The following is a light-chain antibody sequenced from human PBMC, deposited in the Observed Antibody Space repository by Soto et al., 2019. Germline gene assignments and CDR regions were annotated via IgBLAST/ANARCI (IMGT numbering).Light chain of an antibody. CDR1: SSDVGGYNY. CDR3: SSYTSSSTLHV. V-gene: IGLV2-14*01. J-gene: IGLJ1*01. CDR2: EVS. Sequence: QSVLTQPASVSGSPGQSITISCTGTSSDVGGYNYVSWYQQHPGKAPKLMIYEVSNRPSGVSNRFSGSKSGNTASLTISGLQAEDEADYYYSSYTSSSTLHVFGTGTKVPS.